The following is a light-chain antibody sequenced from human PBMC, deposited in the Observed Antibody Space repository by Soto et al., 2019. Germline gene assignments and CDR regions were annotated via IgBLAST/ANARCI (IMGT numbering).Light chain of an antibody. J-gene: IGLJ1*01. CDR3: TSYTSDSTYV. CDR1: STDVGRYNY. Sequence: QSVLAQPASVSGSRGQSITISCTGTSTDVGRYNYVSWYQQHPGKAPKLMVYDVSNRPSWVSNRFSGSKSGITASLTISGLQAEDEADYYCTSYTSDSTYVFGTGTKVTVL. CDR2: DVS. V-gene: IGLV2-14*01.